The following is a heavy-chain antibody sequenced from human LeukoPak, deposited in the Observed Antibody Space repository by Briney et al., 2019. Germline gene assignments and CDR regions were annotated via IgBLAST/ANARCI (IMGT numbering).Heavy chain of an antibody. D-gene: IGHD4-17*01. Sequence: GGSLRLSCAASGFTFSSYGMHWVRQAPGKGLEWVAFIRYDGGNKYYADSVKGRFTISRDNSKNTLYLQMNSLRAEDTAVYYCANDNYGDSSWGQGTLVTVSS. J-gene: IGHJ4*02. V-gene: IGHV3-30*02. CDR3: ANDNYGDSS. CDR1: GFTFSSYG. CDR2: IRYDGGNK.